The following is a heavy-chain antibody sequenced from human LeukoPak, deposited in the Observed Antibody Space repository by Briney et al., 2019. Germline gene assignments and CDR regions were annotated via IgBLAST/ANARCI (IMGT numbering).Heavy chain of an antibody. J-gene: IGHJ4*02. D-gene: IGHD2/OR15-2a*01. CDR2: ISAYNGNT. CDR1: GYTFTSYG. CDR3: ARDNSKVYYFDY. V-gene: IGHV1-18*01. Sequence: ASVKVSCKASGYTFTSYGISWVRQAPGQGLERMGWISAYNGNTNYAQKLQGRVTMTTDTSTSTAYMELRSLRSDDTAVYYCARDNSKVYYFDYWGQGTLVTVSS.